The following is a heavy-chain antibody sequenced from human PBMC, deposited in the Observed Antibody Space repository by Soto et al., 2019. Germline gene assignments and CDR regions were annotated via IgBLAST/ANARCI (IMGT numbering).Heavy chain of an antibody. V-gene: IGHV4-30-4*01. CDR2: IYNGGST. Sequence: PSETLSLTCSVSGDSVSSVGFRWAWLRRPPGKGLEWIGYIYNGGSTYYRPSLESRMHMSLGATRNHYSLRLTSVTAADTAVYFCARAPVGLDTISYFDYWGQGKLVTVSS. D-gene: IGHD3-3*01. CDR3: ARAPVGLDTISYFDY. J-gene: IGHJ4*02. CDR1: GDSVSSVGFR.